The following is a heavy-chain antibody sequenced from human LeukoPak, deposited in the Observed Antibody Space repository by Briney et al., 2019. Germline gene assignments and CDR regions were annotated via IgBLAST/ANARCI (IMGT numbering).Heavy chain of an antibody. Sequence: GGSLRLSCTASGFTFSSYAMSWVRQAPGKGLEWVSAISGSGGSTYYADSVKGRFTISRDNSKNTLYLQMNSLRAEDTAVYYCAKAPRISEYFDYWGQGTLVTVSS. V-gene: IGHV3-23*01. CDR1: GFTFSSYA. CDR2: ISGSGGST. CDR3: AKAPRISEYFDY. D-gene: IGHD2-15*01. J-gene: IGHJ4*02.